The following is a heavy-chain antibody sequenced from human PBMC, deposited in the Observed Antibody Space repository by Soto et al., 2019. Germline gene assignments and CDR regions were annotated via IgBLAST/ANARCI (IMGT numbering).Heavy chain of an antibody. CDR2: ISAYNGNT. Sequence: GASAKVSCKAPCYTFTSYGISWLRHSPGQWLECMGWISAYNGNTNYAQKLQGRVTMTTDTSTSTAYMELRSLRSDDTAVYYCARDLQSIEAGYWGQGTLVTVSS. J-gene: IGHJ4*02. D-gene: IGHD6-19*01. CDR3: ARDLQSIEAGY. CDR1: CYTFTSYG. V-gene: IGHV1-18*01.